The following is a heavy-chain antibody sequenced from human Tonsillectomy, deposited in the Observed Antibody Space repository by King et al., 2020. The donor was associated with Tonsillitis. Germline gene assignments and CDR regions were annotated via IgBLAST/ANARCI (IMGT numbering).Heavy chain of an antibody. V-gene: IGHV3-64D*06. D-gene: IGHD6-13*01. J-gene: IGHJ4*02. CDR2: ISTNGVST. CDR3: VKDSQQLVHGWGYFDY. CDR1: GFTFSSYA. Sequence: ERQLVQSGGGLVQPGGSLRLSCSASGFTFSSYAMHWVRQAPGKGLEYVSAISTNGVSTYYADSVKGRFTISRDNSKNTLYLQMSSLRAEDTAVYSCVKDSQQLVHGWGYFDYWGQGTLVTVSS.